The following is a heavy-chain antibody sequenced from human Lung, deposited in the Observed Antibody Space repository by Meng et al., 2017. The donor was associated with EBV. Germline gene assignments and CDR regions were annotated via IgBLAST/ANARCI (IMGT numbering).Heavy chain of an antibody. V-gene: IGHV1-18*01. CDR3: ARFYCSSTSCPHVLFDY. CDR1: GFIFTSYA. D-gene: IGHD2-2*01. J-gene: IGHJ4*02. Sequence: GQSGAGVSKPGASVKVSSEASGFIFTSYAISWVRQAPGQGLQYMGWISAYNGNTNYAQELQGRVTMTTDTSTSTAYMELRSLRFDDTAVYYCARFYCSSTSCPHVLFDYWGQGTLVTVSS. CDR2: ISAYNGNT.